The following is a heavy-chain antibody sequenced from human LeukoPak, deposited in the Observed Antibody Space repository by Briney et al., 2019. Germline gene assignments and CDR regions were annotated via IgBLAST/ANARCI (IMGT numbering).Heavy chain of an antibody. CDR3: ASGHIVVVTAILNWFDP. Sequence: PSETLSLTCTVSGGSISSSSYYWGWIRQPPGKGLEWIGSIYYSGSTYYNPSLKSRVTISVDTSKNQFSLKLSSVTAADTAVYYCASGHIVVVTAILNWFDPWGQGTLVTVSS. D-gene: IGHD2-21*02. CDR1: GGSISSSSYY. CDR2: IYYSGST. J-gene: IGHJ5*02. V-gene: IGHV4-39*01.